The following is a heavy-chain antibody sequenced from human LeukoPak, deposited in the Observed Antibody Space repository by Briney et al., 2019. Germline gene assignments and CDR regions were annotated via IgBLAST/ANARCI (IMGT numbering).Heavy chain of an antibody. V-gene: IGHV4-34*01. J-gene: IGHJ6*02. CDR1: GASFSDYY. D-gene: IGHD3-10*01. Sequence: SETLSLTCAVYGASFSDYYWSWIRQPPGKGLEWIGEINEIGGTNYSPSLKSRVTISLDTSKNQFSLTLNSVTAADTAVYYCAKGFSPQHSGSAYYYYGMDVWGQGTTVTVSS. CDR2: INEIGGT. CDR3: AKGFSPQHSGSAYYYYGMDV.